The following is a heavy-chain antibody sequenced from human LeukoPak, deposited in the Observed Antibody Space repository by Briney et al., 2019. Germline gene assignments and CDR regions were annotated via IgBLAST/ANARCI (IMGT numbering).Heavy chain of an antibody. CDR2: INHSGST. Sequence: YPSETLSLTCAVYGGSFSGYYWSWIRQPPGKGLEWMGEINHSGSTNYNPSLKSRVTMSVDTSKNQFSLKLSSVTAADTAVYYCAGAFYYDFWSGPVDYWGQGTLVTVSS. D-gene: IGHD3-3*01. CDR1: GGSFSGYY. V-gene: IGHV4-34*01. CDR3: AGAFYYDFWSGPVDY. J-gene: IGHJ4*02.